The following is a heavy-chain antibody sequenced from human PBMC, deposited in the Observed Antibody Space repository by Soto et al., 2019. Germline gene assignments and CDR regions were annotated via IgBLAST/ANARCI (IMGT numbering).Heavy chain of an antibody. J-gene: IGHJ5*02. CDR1: GGSISSSSYY. V-gene: IGHV4-39*01. Sequence: QLQLQESGPGLVKPSETLSLTCTVSGGSISSSSYYWGWIRQPPGKGLEWIGSIYYSGSTYYNPSANGGVTISVDTSKNQFSLKRSSVTAADTAVYYCARLPWFGELLGDKFPGDNWFDPWGQGTLVTVSS. CDR2: IYYSGST. CDR3: ARLPWFGELLGDKFPGDNWFDP. D-gene: IGHD3-10*01.